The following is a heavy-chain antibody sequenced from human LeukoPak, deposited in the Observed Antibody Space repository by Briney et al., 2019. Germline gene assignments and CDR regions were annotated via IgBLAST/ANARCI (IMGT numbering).Heavy chain of an antibody. J-gene: IGHJ5*02. CDR3: ARDGRRWPSWHFDP. Sequence: PGGSLRLSCAASGFTFSSYSMNWVRQAPGKGLEWVSSISSSSSYIYYADSVKGRFTISRDNAKNSLYLQMNSLRAEDTAVYYCARDGRRWPSWHFDPWGQGTLVTVSS. CDR2: ISSSSSYI. V-gene: IGHV3-21*01. D-gene: IGHD1-26*01. CDR1: GFTFSSYS.